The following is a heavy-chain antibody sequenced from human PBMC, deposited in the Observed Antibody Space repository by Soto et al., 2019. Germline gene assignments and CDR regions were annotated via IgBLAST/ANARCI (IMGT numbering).Heavy chain of an antibody. D-gene: IGHD2-8*01. V-gene: IGHV4-31*03. CDR1: GGSVSSGGYY. CDR2: IYYSGTT. Sequence: TLPLTCTVSGGSVSSGGYYWSWIRQHPGTGLEWIGYIYYSGTTYFNPSLKSRASISLDTSKNEFSLKLTSVTAADTAVYYCARRALPQCINGVCYKDGFWDYWGQGALVTVSS. J-gene: IGHJ4*02. CDR3: ARRALPQCINGVCYKDGFWDY.